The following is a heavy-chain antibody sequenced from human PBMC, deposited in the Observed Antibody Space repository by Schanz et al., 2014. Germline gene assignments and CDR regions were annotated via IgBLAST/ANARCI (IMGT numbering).Heavy chain of an antibody. CDR3: ARESVSRTRLFDP. J-gene: IGHJ5*02. V-gene: IGHV1-18*01. Sequence: QVQLVQSGSELKKPGASVKVSCKASGYTFINSDINWVRQAAGQGLEWMGWISTYTGNTNYAQRLQDRVTMTTDTSTSTAYMELSTLTSDDTALYYCARESVSRTRLFDPWGQGTLVTVSS. CDR2: ISTYTGNT. CDR1: GYTFINSD. D-gene: IGHD3-3*01.